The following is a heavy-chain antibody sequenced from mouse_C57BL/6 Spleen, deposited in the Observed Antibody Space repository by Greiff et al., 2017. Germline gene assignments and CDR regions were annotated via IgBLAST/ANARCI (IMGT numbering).Heavy chain of an antibody. Sequence: VQLQQSGAELARPGASVKMSCKASGYTFTSYTMHWVKQRPGQGLEWIGYLIPSSGYTKYNQKFKDKATLTADKSSSTAYMQLSSLTSEDSAVYYCARSRYDYDGAWFAYWGQGTLVTVSA. CDR3: ARSRYDYDGAWFAY. V-gene: IGHV1-4*01. CDR2: LIPSSGYT. CDR1: GYTFTSYT. J-gene: IGHJ3*01. D-gene: IGHD2-4*01.